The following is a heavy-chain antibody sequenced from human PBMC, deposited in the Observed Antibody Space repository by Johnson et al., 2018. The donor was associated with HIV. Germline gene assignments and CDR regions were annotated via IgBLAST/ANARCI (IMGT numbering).Heavy chain of an antibody. CDR3: ARDEPTDDAFDI. J-gene: IGHJ3*02. CDR1: GFTFRNYA. Sequence: QVQLVESGGGVVQPGTSLRLSCAASGFTFRNYAMHWVRQAPGKGLEWVALISYDGSNKYYADSVKGRFTISRDNSKNTLYLQMSSLRAEDMAVYYCARDEPTDDAFDIWGQGTMVTVSS. V-gene: IGHV3-30-3*01. CDR2: ISYDGSNK.